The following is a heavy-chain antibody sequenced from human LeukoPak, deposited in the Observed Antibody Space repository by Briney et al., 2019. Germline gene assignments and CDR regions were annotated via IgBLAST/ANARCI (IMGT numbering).Heavy chain of an antibody. V-gene: IGHV1-2*02. CDR1: GYTFTGHY. Sequence: ASVKVSCEPSGYTFTGHYMHWVRHAPGPRPEWMGWINPNCGGTNYAEKIQGRVTMTRDASISTAHMELSRLRSDDTAVYYCARESNWNGDLFDPWGQGTLVTVSS. CDR3: ARESNWNGDLFDP. D-gene: IGHD1-1*01. CDR2: INPNCGGT. J-gene: IGHJ5*02.